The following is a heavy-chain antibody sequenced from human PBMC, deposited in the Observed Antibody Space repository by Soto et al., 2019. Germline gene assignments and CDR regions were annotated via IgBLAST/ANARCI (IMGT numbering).Heavy chain of an antibody. CDR3: ARAWVPAAMGLYYYGMDV. CDR1: GGTFSSSA. J-gene: IGHJ6*02. Sequence: SSVKVSCKASGGTFSSSAISWVRQAPGQGLEWMGGIIPIFGTANYAQKFQSRVTITPDESTSTAYMELSSLRSEDTAVYYCARAWVPAAMGLYYYGMDVWGQGTTVTVSS. CDR2: IIPIFGTA. V-gene: IGHV1-69*13. D-gene: IGHD2-2*01.